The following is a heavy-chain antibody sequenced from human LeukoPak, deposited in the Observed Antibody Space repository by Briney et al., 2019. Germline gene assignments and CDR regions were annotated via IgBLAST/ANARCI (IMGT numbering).Heavy chain of an antibody. CDR3: AKDSLGLFYGSGSYFDY. D-gene: IGHD3-10*01. Sequence: GGSLRLSCAASGFTFSSYGMHWVRQAPGKGLEWVAFIRYDGSNKYYADSVKGRFTISRDNSKNTLYPQMNSLRAEDTAVYYCAKDSLGLFYGSGSYFDYWGQGTLVTVSS. V-gene: IGHV3-30*02. CDR1: GFTFSSYG. J-gene: IGHJ4*02. CDR2: IRYDGSNK.